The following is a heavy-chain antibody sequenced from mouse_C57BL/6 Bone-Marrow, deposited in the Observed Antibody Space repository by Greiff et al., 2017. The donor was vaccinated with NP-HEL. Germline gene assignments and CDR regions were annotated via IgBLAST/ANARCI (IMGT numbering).Heavy chain of an antibody. D-gene: IGHD1-1*01. V-gene: IGHV1-80*01. CDR3: ARGGYGSSFPHAMDY. J-gene: IGHJ4*01. CDR1: GYAFSSYW. Sequence: QVQLQQSGAELVKPGASVKISCKASGYAFSSYWMNWVKQRPGKGLEWIGQISPGDGDTNYIGKFKGKATLTADNSSSTAYMQLSSLTSEDSAVYFCARGGYGSSFPHAMDYWGQGTSVTVSS. CDR2: ISPGDGDT.